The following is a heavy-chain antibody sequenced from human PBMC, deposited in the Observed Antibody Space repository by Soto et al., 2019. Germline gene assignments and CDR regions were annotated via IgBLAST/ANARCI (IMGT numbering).Heavy chain of an antibody. CDR1: GGFFSGYY. CDR2: IDHSGIT. J-gene: IGHJ3*02. V-gene: IGHV4-34*02. CDR3: ARPSVRHGAFDI. Sequence: QVQLQQWGAGLLKPSETLSLSCAVYGGFFSGYYWTWIRQSPGKGLEWIGEIDHSGITNYDPSLKSRVTLSVDTSKNQFSLMLSSVTAADTAVYYCARPSVRHGAFDIWGQGTMVTVSS. D-gene: IGHD6-19*01.